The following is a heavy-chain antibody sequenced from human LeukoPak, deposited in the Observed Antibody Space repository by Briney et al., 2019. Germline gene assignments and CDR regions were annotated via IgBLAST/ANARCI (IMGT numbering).Heavy chain of an antibody. D-gene: IGHD3/OR15-3a*01. V-gene: IGHV4-4*02. CDR2: IYHSGST. CDR1: VDSISRSYG. CDR3: ARSCWTGYHHLDF. J-gene: IGHJ4*02. Sequence: SGTLSLTCAVSVDSISRSYGWTWARQPPGKGLEWTEEIYHSGSTNYNPSPKSRLTIPVDKTKNQFSLKLGFVTAADADVYYCARSCWTGYHHLDFWGQGTLVTVSS.